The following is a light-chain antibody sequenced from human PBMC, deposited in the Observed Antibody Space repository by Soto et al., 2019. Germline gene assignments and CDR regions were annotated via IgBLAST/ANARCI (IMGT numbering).Light chain of an antibody. CDR3: QQYYSTPRT. CDR1: HTVVHTSNNKSY. CDR2: WAS. Sequence: DIVMTQAXXXXAXXXGXSGNINCXSSHTVVHTSNNKSYLAWYQQKPGQPPELLLYWASARESGVPDRFSGSGSGTDFTLTISSLQAEDVAVYYCQQYYSTPRTVGQGTKVEIK. V-gene: IGKV4-1*01. J-gene: IGKJ2*01.